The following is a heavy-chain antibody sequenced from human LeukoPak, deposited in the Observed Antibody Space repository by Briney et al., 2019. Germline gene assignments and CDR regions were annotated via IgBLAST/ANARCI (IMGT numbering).Heavy chain of an antibody. V-gene: IGHV4-34*01. CDR3: ARGQRRFTC. J-gene: IGHJ4*02. Sequence: PSETLSLTCAVYGGSFSGYYWSWIRQPPGKGLEWIGEINHSGSTNYNPSLRSRVTISVDTSKNQFSLKLSSVTAADTAVYYCARGQRRFTCWGQGTLVTVSS. CDR1: GGSFSGYY. D-gene: IGHD6-25*01. CDR2: INHSGST.